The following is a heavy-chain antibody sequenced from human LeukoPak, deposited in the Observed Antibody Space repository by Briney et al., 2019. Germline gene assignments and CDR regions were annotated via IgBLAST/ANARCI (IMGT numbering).Heavy chain of an antibody. Sequence: GASVKVPCKASGYTFTSYAMNWGRQAPGQGLEWMGWINTNTGNPTYAQGFTGRFVFSLDTSVSTAYLQISSLKAEDTAVYYCARDRHLYSSSWDMEYFQHWGQGTLVTVSS. D-gene: IGHD6-13*01. CDR1: GYTFTSYA. V-gene: IGHV7-4-1*02. CDR3: ARDRHLYSSSWDMEYFQH. J-gene: IGHJ1*01. CDR2: INTNTGNP.